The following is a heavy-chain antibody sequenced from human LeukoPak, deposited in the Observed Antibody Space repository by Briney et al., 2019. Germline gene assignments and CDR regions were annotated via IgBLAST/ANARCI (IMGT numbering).Heavy chain of an antibody. V-gene: IGHV3-23*01. Sequence: GGSLRLSCAASGFTFTSYSMNWVRQAPGKGLEWVSTISGGGGSTYYADSVKGRFTISRDNSKNTLYLQVNSLRAEDTAVYYCAKGGGDSGSGSSGMDVWGQGTTVTVSS. D-gene: IGHD3-10*01. CDR1: GFTFTSYS. J-gene: IGHJ6*02. CDR3: AKGGGDSGSGSSGMDV. CDR2: ISGGGGST.